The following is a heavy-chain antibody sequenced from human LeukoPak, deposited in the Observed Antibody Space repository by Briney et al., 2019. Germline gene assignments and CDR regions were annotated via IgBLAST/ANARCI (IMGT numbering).Heavy chain of an antibody. CDR2: INPSGGST. V-gene: IGHV1-46*01. CDR3: ARRGLSSSWYPFDY. J-gene: IGHJ4*02. D-gene: IGHD6-13*01. Sequence: INPSGGSTSYAQKFQGRVTMTRDSSTSTVYMELSSLRSDDTAVYYCARRGLSSSWYPFDYWGQGTLVTVSS.